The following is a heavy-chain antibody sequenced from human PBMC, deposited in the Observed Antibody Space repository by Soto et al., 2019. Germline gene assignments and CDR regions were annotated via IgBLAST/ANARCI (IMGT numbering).Heavy chain of an antibody. D-gene: IGHD6-13*01. CDR3: ARATRIAAAGFD. J-gene: IGHJ4*02. Sequence: SETLSLTCTVSGGSISSYHWSWIRQPPGKGLEWIGYIYYSGSTNYNPSLKSRVTISVDTSKNQFSLKLSSVTAADTAVYYCARATRIAAAGFDWGQRTLVPVSS. CDR2: IYYSGST. V-gene: IGHV4-59*01. CDR1: GGSISSYH.